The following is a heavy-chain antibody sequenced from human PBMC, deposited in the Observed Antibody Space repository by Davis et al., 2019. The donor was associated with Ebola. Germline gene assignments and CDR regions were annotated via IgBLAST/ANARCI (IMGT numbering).Heavy chain of an antibody. CDR1: GFTFSSYS. Sequence: GASLKISCAASGFTFSSYSMTWVRQAPGKGLEWVSVISGGAGITYYADSVRGRFTISRDNSKNTLYLQMNSLRAEDTAIYYCARKDAGSNPFDCWGQGTLVTVSS. J-gene: IGHJ4*02. CDR3: ARKDAGSNPFDC. CDR2: ISGGAGIT. V-gene: IGHV3-23*01. D-gene: IGHD3-16*02.